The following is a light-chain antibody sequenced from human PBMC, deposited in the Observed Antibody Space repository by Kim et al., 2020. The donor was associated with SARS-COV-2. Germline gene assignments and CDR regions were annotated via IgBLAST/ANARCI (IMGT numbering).Light chain of an antibody. CDR1: QSVSSSY. CDR3: QQYAT. J-gene: IGKJ1*01. V-gene: IGKV3-20*01. CDR2: GAS. Sequence: TLSVSPGERATLSCRASQSVSSSYLAWYQQKPGQAPRLLIYGASSRATGIPDRFSGSGSGTDFTLTISRLEPEDFAVYYCQQYATFGQGTKVDIK.